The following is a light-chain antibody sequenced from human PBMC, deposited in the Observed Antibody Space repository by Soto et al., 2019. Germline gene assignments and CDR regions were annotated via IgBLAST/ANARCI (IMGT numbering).Light chain of an antibody. CDR3: SSYGGPNNLL. J-gene: IGLJ2*01. CDR2: EVT. CDR1: SSNIGGNS. V-gene: IGLV2-8*01. Sequence: QSVMTQPPSVSAAPGQRVTISCSGSSSNIGGNSVSWYQQLPGTAPKLMIFEVTKRPSGVPDRFSGSKSGNTASLTVSGLQAEDEADYFCSSYGGPNNLLFGGGTKLTVL.